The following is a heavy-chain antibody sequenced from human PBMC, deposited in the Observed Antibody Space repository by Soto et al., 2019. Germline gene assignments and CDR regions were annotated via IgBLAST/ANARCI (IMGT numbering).Heavy chain of an antibody. J-gene: IGHJ6*02. CDR1: GGSIRSSSYY. Sequence: PSETLSLTCTVSGGSIRSSSYYWGWIRQPPGKGLEWIGSIYYSGSTNYNPSLKSRVTISVDTSKTQFSLRLSSVTAADTAVYYCARQSDFYGLDVWGQGTTVTVSS. V-gene: IGHV4-39*01. CDR3: ARQSDFYGLDV. CDR2: IYYSGST.